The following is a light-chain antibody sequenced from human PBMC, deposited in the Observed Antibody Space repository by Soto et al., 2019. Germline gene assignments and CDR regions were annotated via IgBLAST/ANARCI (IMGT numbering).Light chain of an antibody. V-gene: IGKV3-20*01. CDR2: GTS. J-gene: IGKJ2*01. CDR1: QSVSGNS. Sequence: EIVLTQSPGTLSLSPGDGATLSCRASQSVSGNSLAWYQQKPGQPPRLLIYGTSTKAPGITDKFSGSGSGTDFTLTISRLEPEDSAVYYCQQCGSSPYTCGHGMNLEIK. CDR3: QQCGSSPYT.